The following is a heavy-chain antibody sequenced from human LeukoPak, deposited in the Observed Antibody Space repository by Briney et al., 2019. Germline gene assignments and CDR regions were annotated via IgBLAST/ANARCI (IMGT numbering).Heavy chain of an antibody. CDR3: ARDEWGDAFDI. V-gene: IGHV3-21*01. CDR2: ISSSSSYI. CDR1: GFTFSSYS. Sequence: GGSLRLSXAASGFTFSSYSMNWVRQAPGKGLEWVSSISSSSSYIHSADSVRGRFTISRDNAKKSLFLQMNSLRAEDTAVYYCARDEWGDAFDIWGQGTMVTVFS. J-gene: IGHJ3*02. D-gene: IGHD1-26*01.